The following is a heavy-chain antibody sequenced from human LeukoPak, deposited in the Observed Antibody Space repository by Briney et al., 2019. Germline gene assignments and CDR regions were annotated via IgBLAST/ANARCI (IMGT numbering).Heavy chain of an antibody. Sequence: PRGSLRLSCAASEFTVSSNYMSWVRQAPGKGLEWVSVIYSGDTTYYADSVKGRFTISRDNSKNTLYLQMSSLRAEDTAVYYCARGGSWNDFDYWGQGTPVTVSS. D-gene: IGHD1-26*01. CDR2: IYSGDTT. CDR1: EFTVSSNY. CDR3: ARGGSWNDFDY. J-gene: IGHJ4*02. V-gene: IGHV3-53*01.